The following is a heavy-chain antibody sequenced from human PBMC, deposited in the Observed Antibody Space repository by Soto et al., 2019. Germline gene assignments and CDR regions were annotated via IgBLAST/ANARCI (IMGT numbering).Heavy chain of an antibody. Sequence: QMQLVESGGGVVQPGRSLRLSCAASGFTFSSYAMHWVRQAPGKGLEWVAVISYDGSNKYYADSVKGPFTISRDNSKNTLYLQMNSLRAEDTAVYYCARAYEGDYFDYWGQGTLVTVSS. CDR1: GFTFSSYA. J-gene: IGHJ4*02. CDR3: ARAYEGDYFDY. V-gene: IGHV3-30-3*01. D-gene: IGHD3-16*01. CDR2: ISYDGSNK.